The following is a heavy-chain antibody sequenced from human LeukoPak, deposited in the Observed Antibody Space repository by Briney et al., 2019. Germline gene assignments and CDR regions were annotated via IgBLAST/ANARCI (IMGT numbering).Heavy chain of an antibody. J-gene: IGHJ4*02. CDR1: EFIFGAYW. V-gene: IGHV3-7*01. D-gene: IGHD3-10*01. Sequence: GGSLRLSCAASEFIFGAYWMTWVRQAPGKGLEWVAHINQDGTEKYYMDSVKGRFTISRDNAKKSLFLQMNRLTAEDTALYYCVRSLERFGTRDYWGQGTLVTVSS. CDR2: INQDGTEK. CDR3: VRSLERFGTRDY.